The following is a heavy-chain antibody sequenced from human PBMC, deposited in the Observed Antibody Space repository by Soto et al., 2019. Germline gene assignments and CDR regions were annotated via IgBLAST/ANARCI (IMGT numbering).Heavy chain of an antibody. J-gene: IGHJ4*02. CDR3: VRSGRRSGIDY. D-gene: IGHD5-12*01. Sequence: QVQLVQSWAEVKKPGASVKVSCEASGYTFSSYHISWVRQASGQGPEWMGWVNPNSNETDYAQKFQGRVTMTGNTSIRTAYMELSSLRSDDTAVYYCVRSGRRSGIDYWGQGTLVTVSS. CDR1: GYTFSSYH. V-gene: IGHV1-8*01. CDR2: VNPNSNET.